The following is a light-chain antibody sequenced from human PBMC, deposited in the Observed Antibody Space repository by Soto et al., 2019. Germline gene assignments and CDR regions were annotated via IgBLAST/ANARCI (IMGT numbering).Light chain of an antibody. CDR2: AAS. CDR3: QQSYSTPRT. V-gene: IGKV1-39*01. J-gene: IGKJ1*01. CDR1: QSIRSY. Sequence: DIQMTQSPSSLSASVGDRVTITCRASQSIRSYLNWYQQKPWKPPKLLIYAASSLQSGVPSRFSGSRSGTDFTLTISSLQPEDFATYYCQQSYSTPRTFGQGTKVDI.